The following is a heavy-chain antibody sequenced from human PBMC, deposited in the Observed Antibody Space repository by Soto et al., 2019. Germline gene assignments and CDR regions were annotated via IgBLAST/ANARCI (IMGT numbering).Heavy chain of an antibody. J-gene: IGHJ6*02. D-gene: IGHD3-10*01. Sequence: GGSLRLSCAASGFTFSDYYMSWIRQAPGKGLEWVSYISSSGSYTNYADSVKGRFTISRDHVKRSLYLQMNSLRGDDTAVYYCARVPYYYTSGTDYGMDVWGQGTTVTAP. CDR1: GFTFSDYY. CDR3: ARVPYYYTSGTDYGMDV. CDR2: ISSSGSYT. V-gene: IGHV3-11*06.